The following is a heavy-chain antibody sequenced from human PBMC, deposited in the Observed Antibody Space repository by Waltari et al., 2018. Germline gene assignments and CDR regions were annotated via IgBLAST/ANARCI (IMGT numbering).Heavy chain of an antibody. V-gene: IGHV1-69*05. CDR1: GGTFSSYA. D-gene: IGHD5-12*01. CDR3: ARGGGDIVAPLYYFDY. J-gene: IGHJ4*02. Sequence: QVQLVQSGAEVKKPGSSVKVSCKASGGTFSSYAISWVRQAPGQGLEWMGGIIPIFGTANYAQKFQGRVTITTDESTGTAYMELSSLRSEDTAVYYCARGGGDIVAPLYYFDYWGQGTLVTVSS. CDR2: IIPIFGTA.